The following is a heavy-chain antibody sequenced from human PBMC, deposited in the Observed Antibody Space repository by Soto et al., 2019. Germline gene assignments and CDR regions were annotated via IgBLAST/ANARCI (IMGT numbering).Heavy chain of an antibody. J-gene: IGHJ4*02. Sequence: GGSLRLSCSASGFTFSSYGMHWVRQAPVKGLEWVAVVSYDGRNKYYGDSVKGRFTISRDNSKNTLYLQMDSLRAEDTAVYYCAKQGDYAGLFQEWGQGTLVTVSS. CDR2: VSYDGRNK. V-gene: IGHV3-30*18. CDR3: AKQGDYAGLFQE. CDR1: GFTFSSYG. D-gene: IGHD4-17*01.